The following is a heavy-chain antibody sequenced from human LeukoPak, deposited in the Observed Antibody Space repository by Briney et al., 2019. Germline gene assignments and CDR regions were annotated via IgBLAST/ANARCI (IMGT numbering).Heavy chain of an antibody. J-gene: IGHJ4*02. CDR2: INPTSGGT. D-gene: IGHD4-17*01. V-gene: IGHV1-2*02. CDR3: ARFPYGDYPPTGGYFDY. Sequence: ASVKVSCKASGYAFTGYYMHWVRRAPGQGLEWMGWINPTSGGTNYAQKLQGRVTMTTDTSTSTAYMELRSLRSDDTAVYYCARFPYGDYPPTGGYFDYWGQGTLATVSS. CDR1: GYAFTGYY.